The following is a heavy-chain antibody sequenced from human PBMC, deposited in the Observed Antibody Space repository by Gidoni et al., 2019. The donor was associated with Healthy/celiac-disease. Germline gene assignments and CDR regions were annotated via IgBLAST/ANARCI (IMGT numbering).Heavy chain of an antibody. CDR1: GFTFDDYA. CDR3: AKEYSSGWFPNYMDV. D-gene: IGHD6-19*01. V-gene: IGHV3-9*01. Sequence: EVQLVESGGGLVQPGRSLRLSCAASGFTFDDYAMHWVRQAPGKGLEWVSGISWNSGSIGYADSVKGRFTISRDNAKNSLYLQMNSLRAEDTALYYCAKEYSSGWFPNYMDVWGKGTTVTVCS. CDR2: ISWNSGSI. J-gene: IGHJ6*03.